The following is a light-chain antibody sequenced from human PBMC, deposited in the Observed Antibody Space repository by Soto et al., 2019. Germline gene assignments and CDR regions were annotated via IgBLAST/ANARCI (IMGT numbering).Light chain of an antibody. J-gene: IGKJ4*01. V-gene: IGKV1-8*01. CDR2: AAS. CDR1: QGISSY. Sequence: AIRMTQSPSSLSASTGDRVTITCRASQGISSYLAWYQQKPGKAPKLLIYAASTLQSGVPSRFSGSGSGTDFTLTISCLQSEDFATYYCQQSYSTPFTFGGGTKVDIK. CDR3: QQSYSTPFT.